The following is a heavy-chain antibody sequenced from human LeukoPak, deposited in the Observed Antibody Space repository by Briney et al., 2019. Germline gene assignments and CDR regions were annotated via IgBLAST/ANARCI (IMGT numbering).Heavy chain of an antibody. J-gene: IGHJ6*03. CDR2: INHSGST. CDR1: GGSFSGYY. Sequence: SETLSLTCAVYGGSFSGYYWSWIRQPPGKGLEWIGEINHSGSTNYNPSLKSRVIISVDTSQNQFSLKLSSVTAADTAVYYCARRPTTRYYYYYYMDVWGKGTTVTISS. CDR3: ARRPTTRYYYYYYMDV. D-gene: IGHD4-17*01. V-gene: IGHV4-34*01.